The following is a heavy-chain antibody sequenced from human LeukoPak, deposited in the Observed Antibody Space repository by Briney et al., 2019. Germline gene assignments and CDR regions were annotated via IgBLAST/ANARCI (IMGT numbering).Heavy chain of an antibody. CDR1: GFAFRSYG. CDR2: ISYDGSDK. V-gene: IGHV3-30*18. J-gene: IGHJ6*02. D-gene: IGHD5-18*01. Sequence: GGSLRLSCAASGFAFRSYGIHWVRQAPGKGLEWVALISYDGSDKFYADSVKGRFTIYRDNSKNTLYLQMNSLRAEDTAVYYCAKDRDTAMDYGMDVWGQGTTVTVSS. CDR3: AKDRDTAMDYGMDV.